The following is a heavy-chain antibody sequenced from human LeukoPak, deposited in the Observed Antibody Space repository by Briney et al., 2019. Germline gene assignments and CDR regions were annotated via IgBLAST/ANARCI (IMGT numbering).Heavy chain of an antibody. CDR3: ARQVGYYYYMDV. J-gene: IGHJ6*03. CDR2: IYHSGST. CDR1: GYSISSGYY. Sequence: SETLSLTCTVSGYSISSGYYWGWIRQPPGKGLEWIGSIYHSGSTYYNPSLKSRVTISVDTSKNQFSLKLSSVTAADTAVYYCARQVGYYYYMDVWGKGTTVTISS. V-gene: IGHV4-38-2*02. D-gene: IGHD2-15*01.